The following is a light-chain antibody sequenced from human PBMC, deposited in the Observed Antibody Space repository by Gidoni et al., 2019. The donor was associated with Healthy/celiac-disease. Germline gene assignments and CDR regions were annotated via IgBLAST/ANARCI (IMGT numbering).Light chain of an antibody. Sequence: QAAMTQPASVSGSPGQSITISCYGTSSDAGGYNYVSWYQQPPVKAPKLMIYEVINRPSGFSNLFSGSKSGNTASLTISGLQAEDESYYYCSSYTSSSTLVFGGGTKLTVL. V-gene: IGLV2-14*01. CDR2: EVI. CDR3: SSYTSSSTLV. CDR1: SSDAGGYNY. J-gene: IGLJ2*01.